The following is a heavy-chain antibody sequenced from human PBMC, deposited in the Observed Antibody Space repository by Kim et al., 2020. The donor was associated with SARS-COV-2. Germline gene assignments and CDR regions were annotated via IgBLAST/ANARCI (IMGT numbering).Heavy chain of an antibody. Sequence: GESLKISCKGSGYSFTSYWIGWVRQMPGKGLEWMGIIYPGDSDTRYSPSFQGQVTISADKSISTAYLQWSSLKASDTAMYYCASSSRNLPPLYYYYGMDVWGQGTTVTVSS. CDR3: ASSSRNLPPLYYYYGMDV. V-gene: IGHV5-51*01. CDR1: GYSFTSYW. CDR2: IYPGDSDT. J-gene: IGHJ6*02. D-gene: IGHD6-13*01.